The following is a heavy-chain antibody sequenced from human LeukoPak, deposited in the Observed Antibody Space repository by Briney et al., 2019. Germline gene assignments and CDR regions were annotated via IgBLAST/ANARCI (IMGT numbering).Heavy chain of an antibody. CDR2: IKSKTDGGTT. J-gene: IGHJ4*02. Sequence: GGSLRLSCAASGFTFSNAWMSWVRQAPGKGLEWVGRIKSKTDGGTTDYAAPVKGRFTISRDDSKNTLCLQMNSLKTEDTAVYYCTNRISSGWYVYDYWGQGTLVTVSS. D-gene: IGHD6-19*01. CDR3: TNRISSGWYVYDY. CDR1: GFTFSNAW. V-gene: IGHV3-15*01.